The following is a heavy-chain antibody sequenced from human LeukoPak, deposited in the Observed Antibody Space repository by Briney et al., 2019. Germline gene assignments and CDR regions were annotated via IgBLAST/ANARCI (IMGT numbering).Heavy chain of an antibody. D-gene: IGHD1-7*01. V-gene: IGHV3-15*01. J-gene: IGHJ4*02. CDR1: GFSFSDAW. CDR3: AAGTGTSDFDY. Sequence: GGSLRLSCAASGFSFSDAWMNWVRQAPGKGLEWVGRIKTKTDDETTDYAAPVKSRFIISRDDSKNTLFVQLNSLKTEDTAVYYCAAGTGTSDFDYWGQGTLVTVSS. CDR2: IKTKTDDETT.